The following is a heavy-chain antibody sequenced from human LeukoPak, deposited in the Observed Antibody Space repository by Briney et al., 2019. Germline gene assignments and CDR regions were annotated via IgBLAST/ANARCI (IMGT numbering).Heavy chain of an antibody. D-gene: IGHD1-26*01. J-gene: IGHJ4*02. Sequence: GGSLRLSCAASEFTVSSNYMSWVRQAPGKGLEWVSVIYSSGSTYYADSVKGRFTISRDNSKNTLYLQMNSLRAEDTAVYYCARGALRGSYSLFGYWGQGTLVTVSS. CDR1: EFTVSSNY. CDR2: IYSSGST. V-gene: IGHV3-53*01. CDR3: ARGALRGSYSLFGY.